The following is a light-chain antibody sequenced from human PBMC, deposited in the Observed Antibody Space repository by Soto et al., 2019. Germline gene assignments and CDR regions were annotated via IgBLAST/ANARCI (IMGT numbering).Light chain of an antibody. CDR1: SSNIGSNI. CDR3: AAWDDNLNGLV. CDR2: SNN. J-gene: IGLJ3*02. Sequence: QSVPTQPPSASGTPGQRVTISCAGSSSNIGSNIVNWYQQLPGTAPKLLIYSNNQRPSGVPDRFSGSNSGTSASLAISGLQSEDEADYYCAAWDDNLNGLVFGGGTKLTVL. V-gene: IGLV1-44*01.